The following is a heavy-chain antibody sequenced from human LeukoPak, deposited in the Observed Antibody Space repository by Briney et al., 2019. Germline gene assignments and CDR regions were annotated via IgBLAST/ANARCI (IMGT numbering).Heavy chain of an antibody. V-gene: IGHV4-39*01. J-gene: IGHJ6*03. CDR2: IYYSGST. CDR1: GGSISSSSYY. D-gene: IGHD1-1*01. CDR3: ARYVEEAFLYYYYYYMDV. Sequence: SSETLSLTCTVSGGSISSSSYYWGWIRQPPGKGLEWIGSIYYSGSTYYNPSLKSRVTISVDTSKNQFSLKLSSVTATDTAVHYCARYVEEAFLYYYYYYMDVWGKGTTVTISS.